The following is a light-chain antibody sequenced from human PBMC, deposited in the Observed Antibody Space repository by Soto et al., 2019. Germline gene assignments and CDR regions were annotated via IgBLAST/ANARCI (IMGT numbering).Light chain of an antibody. CDR1: QSVSNY. J-gene: IGKJ1*01. Sequence: EIVLTQSPATLSLSPGERVTLPCRASQSVSNYLAWYQQKPGQAPRLLVSAASNRATGIPARFSGSGSGTDFTLTISRLEPEDFAVYYCQQYGDSPWTFGQGTKVDIK. V-gene: IGKV3-11*01. CDR2: AAS. CDR3: QQYGDSPWT.